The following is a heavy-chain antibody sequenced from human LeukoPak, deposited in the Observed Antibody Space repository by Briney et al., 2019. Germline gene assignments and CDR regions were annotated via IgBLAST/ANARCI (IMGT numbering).Heavy chain of an antibody. J-gene: IGHJ4*02. CDR3: ARGSAVEGGFYFDY. V-gene: IGHV1-46*02. CDR1: GYTFNGYY. D-gene: IGHD6-19*01. Sequence: AAVKVSCKSSGYTFNGYYMHWVRQAPGQGLEWMGIINPSGGSTSYAQKFQGRVTMTRDMSTSTVYMELSSLRSEDTAVYYCARGSAVEGGFYFDYWGQGTLVTVSS. CDR2: INPSGGST.